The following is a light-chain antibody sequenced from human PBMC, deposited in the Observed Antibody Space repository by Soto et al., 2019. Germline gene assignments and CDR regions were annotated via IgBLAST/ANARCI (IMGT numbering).Light chain of an antibody. Sequence: IQMTQSPSSLSASVGDRVTITCQASQDIRHYLNWYQHKPGEAPKLLIYDASNLETGVPSRFSGGGSGTHSTLTISTLQPEDFSTYSCQQYDNLPLTFGGGTKV. CDR2: DAS. J-gene: IGKJ4*01. CDR3: QQYDNLPLT. CDR1: QDIRHY. V-gene: IGKV1-33*01.